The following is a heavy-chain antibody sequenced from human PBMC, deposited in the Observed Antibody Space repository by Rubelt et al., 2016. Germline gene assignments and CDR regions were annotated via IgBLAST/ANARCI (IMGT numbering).Heavy chain of an antibody. CDR3: ARDFLEWSDAFDI. Sequence: QVQLVQSGAEVKKPGSSVKVSCKASGGTFSSYAISWVRQAPGQGLEWMGGIIPIFGTANYAQKFQGRVTITADESTSTAYMELSSVRAEDTAVEYCARDFLEWSDAFDIGGQGTMVTVSS. CDR1: GGTFSSYA. D-gene: IGHD3-3*01. CDR2: IIPIFGTA. J-gene: IGHJ3*02. V-gene: IGHV1-69*01.